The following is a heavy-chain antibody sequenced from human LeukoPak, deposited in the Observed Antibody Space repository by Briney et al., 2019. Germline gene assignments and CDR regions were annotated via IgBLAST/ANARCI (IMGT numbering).Heavy chain of an antibody. CDR3: AKDGAADDFWSGYYVDS. V-gene: IGHV3-21*05. Sequence: GGSLRLSCAASGFTFSNYWMNWVRQAPGKGLDWVSYTSSSGYTYYADSVKGRFTISRDNAKNSLYLQMNSLRAEDTAVYYCAKDGAADDFWSGYYVDSWGQGTLVTVSS. CDR1: GFTFSNYW. J-gene: IGHJ4*02. CDR2: TSSSGYT. D-gene: IGHD3-3*01.